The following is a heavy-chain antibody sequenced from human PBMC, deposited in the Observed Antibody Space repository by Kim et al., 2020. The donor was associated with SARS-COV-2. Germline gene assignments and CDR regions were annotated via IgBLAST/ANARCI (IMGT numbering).Heavy chain of an antibody. J-gene: IGHJ4*02. CDR2: INHSGST. CDR1: GGSFSGYY. CDR3: ARGRIFDY. V-gene: IGHV4-34*01. Sequence: SETLSLTCAVYGGSFSGYYWSWIRQPPGKGLEWIGEINHSGSTNYNPSLKSRVTISVDTSKNQFSLKLSSVTAADTAVYYCARGRIFDYWGQGTLVTVSS.